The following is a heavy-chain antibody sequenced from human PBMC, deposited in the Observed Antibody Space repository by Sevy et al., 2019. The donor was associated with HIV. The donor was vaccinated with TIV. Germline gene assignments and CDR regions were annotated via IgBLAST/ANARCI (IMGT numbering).Heavy chain of an antibody. Sequence: GGSLRLSCEASGFTFRSYGVHWVRQAPGKGLEWVAFIWYDGSNKYYADSVKGRFTISRDNSKNTLFLQMNSLRAEDTAAFYCARGSYSGGWTLDYWGQGTLVTVSS. D-gene: IGHD6-19*01. V-gene: IGHV3-33*01. CDR1: GFTFRSYG. CDR3: ARGSYSGGWTLDY. J-gene: IGHJ4*02. CDR2: IWYDGSNK.